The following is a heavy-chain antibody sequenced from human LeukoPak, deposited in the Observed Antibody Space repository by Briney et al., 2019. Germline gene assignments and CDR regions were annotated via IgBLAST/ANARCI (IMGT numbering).Heavy chain of an antibody. Sequence: SETLSLTCAVYGGSFSGYYWSWIRQPPGKGLEWIGYIYYSGSTNYNPSLKSRVTISVDTSKNQFSLKLSSVTAADTAVYYCARAGSWLQAYYFDYWGQGTLVTVSS. V-gene: IGHV4-59*08. CDR3: ARAGSWLQAYYFDY. D-gene: IGHD1-26*01. CDR2: IYYSGST. CDR1: GGSFSGYY. J-gene: IGHJ4*02.